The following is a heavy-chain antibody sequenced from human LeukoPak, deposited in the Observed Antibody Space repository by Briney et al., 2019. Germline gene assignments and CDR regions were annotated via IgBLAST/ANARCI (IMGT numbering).Heavy chain of an antibody. V-gene: IGHV3-66*02. Sequence: GGSLRLSCAASGFSVSNDYMAWVRQAPGRGLEWVSLIYGDGTTFYTDSVKGRFTISRDNFKNTLYLQMSSLRPEDTALYYCARDRAGAQSWVALDPWGQGTLVTVSS. D-gene: IGHD3-10*01. CDR1: GFSVSNDY. CDR2: IYGDGTT. J-gene: IGHJ5*02. CDR3: ARDRAGAQSWVALDP.